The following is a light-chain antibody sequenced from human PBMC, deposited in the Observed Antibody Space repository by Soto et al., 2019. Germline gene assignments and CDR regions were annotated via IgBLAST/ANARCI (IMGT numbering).Light chain of an antibody. CDR1: QSISSW. V-gene: IGKV1-5*01. CDR2: DAS. J-gene: IGKJ4*01. CDR3: QQHNSYSLT. Sequence: DIQMTQSPSTLSASVGARVTITCRASQSISSWLAWYQQKPGKAPKLLIYDASSLESGVPSRFSGSGSGTEFTLTISSLQPDDFATYYCQQHNSYSLTFGGGTKVEIK.